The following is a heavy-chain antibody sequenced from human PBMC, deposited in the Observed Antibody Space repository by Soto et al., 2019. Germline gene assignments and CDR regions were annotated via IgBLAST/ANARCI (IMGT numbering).Heavy chain of an antibody. J-gene: IGHJ4*02. V-gene: IGHV4-59*08. CDR3: ARHNYGSGSTYFDY. Sequence: IRDHYCRCIMQHKEKGLEWIGYIYYSGSTNYNPSLKSRVTISVDTSKNQFSLKLNSMTAADTAVYYCARHNYGSGSTYFDYWGQGTLVTAPQ. D-gene: IGHD3-10*01. CDR2: IYYSGST. CDR1: IRDHY.